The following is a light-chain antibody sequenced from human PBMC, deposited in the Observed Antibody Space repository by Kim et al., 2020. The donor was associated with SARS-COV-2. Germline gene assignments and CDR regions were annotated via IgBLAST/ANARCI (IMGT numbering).Light chain of an antibody. CDR3: QQRGS. J-gene: IGKJ5*01. Sequence: GTLSLSPGDRATLSCRASQGVSNYLAWYQQKPGQAPRLLIYEASKRAAGIPARFSGSGSGTDFTLTISRLEPGDSAVYSCQQRGSFGQGTRLEIK. CDR2: EAS. CDR1: QGVSNY. V-gene: IGKV3-11*01.